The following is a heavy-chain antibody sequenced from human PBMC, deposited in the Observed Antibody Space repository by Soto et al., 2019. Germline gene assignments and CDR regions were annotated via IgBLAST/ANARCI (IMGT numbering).Heavy chain of an antibody. J-gene: IGHJ4*02. CDR3: ARVATRLQSMEVLEY. CDR1: GFIFRDYL. V-gene: IGHV3-30*03. Sequence: QVQLVESGGGVVQPGTSLRLSCKASGFIFRDYLIHGSRQAPGKGLEWLAVLSFDGTAEYYADSTRGRFTISRDIPKSTTYLVINNVRREDTAMYYCARVATRLQSMEVLEYWGQGTLVTVPS. D-gene: IGHD2-21*02. CDR2: LSFDGTAE.